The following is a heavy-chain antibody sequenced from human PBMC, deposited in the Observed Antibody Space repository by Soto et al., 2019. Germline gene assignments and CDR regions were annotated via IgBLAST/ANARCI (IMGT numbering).Heavy chain of an antibody. Sequence: QVQLVESGGGVVQPGRSLRLACAASGFTFSSYGMHWVRQAPGKGLEWVAVIWYDGSNKYYADSVKGRFTISRDNSKNKLYLKMNSLRAEDTAVYYCAREVGIGSGGLDAFDIWGQGTMVTVSS. CDR1: GFTFSSYG. J-gene: IGHJ3*02. CDR3: AREVGIGSGGLDAFDI. D-gene: IGHD6-19*01. V-gene: IGHV3-33*01. CDR2: IWYDGSNK.